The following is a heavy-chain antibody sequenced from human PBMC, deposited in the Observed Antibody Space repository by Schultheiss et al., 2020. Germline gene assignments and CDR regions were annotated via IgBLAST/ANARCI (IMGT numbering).Heavy chain of an antibody. Sequence: GGSLRLSCAASGFTFGDYAMHWVRQAPGKGLEWVSGISWNSGSIGYADSVKGRFTISRDNAKNSLYLQMNSLRDEDTAVYYCARGDYDFWSGIGYGYYYMDVWGKGTTVTVSS. J-gene: IGHJ6*03. D-gene: IGHD3-3*01. CDR2: ISWNSGSI. V-gene: IGHV3-9*01. CDR3: ARGDYDFWSGIGYGYYYMDV. CDR1: GFTFGDYA.